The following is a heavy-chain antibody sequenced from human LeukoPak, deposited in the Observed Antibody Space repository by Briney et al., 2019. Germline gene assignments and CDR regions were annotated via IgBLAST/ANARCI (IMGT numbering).Heavy chain of an antibody. Sequence: PSETLSLTCTVSGGSVSSGSSYWSWIRQPPGKGLEWIGFISYSGSTNYNPSLKSRVSISADTSKNQFSLRLNSVTAADTAGYYCAMGYCTRTSCYSALTWGQGPLVTVSS. CDR2: ISYSGST. V-gene: IGHV4-61*01. CDR3: AMGYCTRTSCYSALT. CDR1: GGSVSSGSSY. D-gene: IGHD2-2*01. J-gene: IGHJ5*02.